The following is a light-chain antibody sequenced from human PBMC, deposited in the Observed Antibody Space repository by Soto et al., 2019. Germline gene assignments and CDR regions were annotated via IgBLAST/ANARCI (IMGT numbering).Light chain of an antibody. Sequence: QLVLTQSPSASASLGASVKLTCTLSSGHSSYAIAWHQQQPEQGPRYLMKVNTDGSHNKGDGIPDRFSGSSSGAERYLTISSLQSEDEADYYCQTWGAGFSVVFGGGTKLTVL. CDR3: QTWGAGFSVV. CDR2: VNTDGSH. CDR1: SGHSSYA. V-gene: IGLV4-69*01. J-gene: IGLJ2*01.